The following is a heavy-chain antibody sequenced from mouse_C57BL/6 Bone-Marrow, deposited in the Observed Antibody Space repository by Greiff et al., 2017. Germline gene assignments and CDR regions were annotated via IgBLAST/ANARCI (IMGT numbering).Heavy chain of an antibody. V-gene: IGHV5-16*01. CDR2: INYDGSST. Sequence: EVTLVESEGGLVQPGSSMKLSCTASGFTFSDYYMAWVRQVPEKGLEWVANINYDGSSTYYLDSLKSRFIISRDNAKNILYLQMSSLKSEDTATYYCARDSYYDYDEGFYFDYWGQGTTLTVSS. CDR3: ARDSYYDYDEGFYFDY. D-gene: IGHD2-4*01. CDR1: GFTFSDYY. J-gene: IGHJ2*01.